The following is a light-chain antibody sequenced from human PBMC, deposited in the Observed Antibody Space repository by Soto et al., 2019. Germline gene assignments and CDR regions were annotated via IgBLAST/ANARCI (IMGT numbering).Light chain of an antibody. J-gene: IGKJ1*01. Sequence: DIQMTQYPSTLSAYVGDRVTITCRASQSISSWLAWYQQKPGKAPKLLIYDASSLESGVPSRFSGSGSGTEFTLTISSLQPDDFATYYCQQYNSYWTCGQGTKG. CDR3: QQYNSYWT. CDR1: QSISSW. CDR2: DAS. V-gene: IGKV1-5*01.